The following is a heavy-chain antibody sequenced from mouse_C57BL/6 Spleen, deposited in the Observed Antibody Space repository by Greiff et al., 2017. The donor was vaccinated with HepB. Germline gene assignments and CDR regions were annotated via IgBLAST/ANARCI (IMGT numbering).Heavy chain of an antibody. V-gene: IGHV1-55*01. CDR3: ESRDYYAMDD. J-gene: IGHJ4*01. Sequence: QVQLQQPGAELVKPGASVKMSCKASGYTFTSYWITWVKQRPGQSLEWIGDIYPGSGSTNYNEKFKSKATLTVDTSSSTAYMQLSSLTSEDSAVEYCESRDYYAMDDWGKGTSVTVSS. CDR2: IYPGSGST. CDR1: GYTFTSYW.